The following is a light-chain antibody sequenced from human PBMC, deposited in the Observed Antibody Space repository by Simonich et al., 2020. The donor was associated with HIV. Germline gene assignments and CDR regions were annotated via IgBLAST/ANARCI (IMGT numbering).Light chain of an antibody. Sequence: DIVMTQSPDSLTVSLGERATINCKSSQSVLSSSNNKNYLTWYQQKPGQPPKLLIYWASTRESGVPDRFSGSGSGTDFTLTITSLQAEDFAVYYCQQYNNWPLLFTFGPGTKVDIK. V-gene: IGKV4-1*01. J-gene: IGKJ3*01. CDR2: WAS. CDR1: QSVLSSSNNKNY. CDR3: QQYNNWPLLFT.